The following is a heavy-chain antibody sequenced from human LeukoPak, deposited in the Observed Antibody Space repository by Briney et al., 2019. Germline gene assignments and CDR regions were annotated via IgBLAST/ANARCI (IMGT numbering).Heavy chain of an antibody. CDR1: GGSFSGYY. V-gene: IGHV4-34*01. Sequence: PSETLSLTCAVYGGSFSGYYWSWIRQPPGKGLEWIGEINHSGSTNYNPSLKSRVTISVDTSKNQFSLKLSSVAAADTAVYYCARGVYGDYVEDWGQGTLVTVSS. CDR3: ARGVYGDYVED. CDR2: INHSGST. J-gene: IGHJ4*02. D-gene: IGHD4-17*01.